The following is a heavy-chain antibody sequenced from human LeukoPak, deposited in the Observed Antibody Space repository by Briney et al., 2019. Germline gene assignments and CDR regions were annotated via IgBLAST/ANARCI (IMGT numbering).Heavy chain of an antibody. J-gene: IGHJ4*02. Sequence: SQTLSLTCAISGDSVSSNSAAWNWIRQSPSRGLEWLGRTYYRSKWYNDYAVSVKSRITINPDTSKNQFSLQLNSVTPEDTAVYYCARDLDSSSWSVEHITIDYWGQGTLVTVSS. CDR1: GDSVSSNSAA. CDR3: ARDLDSSSWSVEHITIDY. D-gene: IGHD6-13*01. V-gene: IGHV6-1*01. CDR2: TYYRSKWYN.